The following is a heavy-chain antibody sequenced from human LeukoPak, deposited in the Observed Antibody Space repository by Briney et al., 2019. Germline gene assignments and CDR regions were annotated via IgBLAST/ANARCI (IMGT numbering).Heavy chain of an antibody. CDR3: ARASSWPNFDY. V-gene: IGHV4-59*01. D-gene: IGHD6-13*01. J-gene: IGHJ4*02. CDR1: GGSISSYY. Sequence: PSETLSLTCTVSGGSISSYYWSWIRQPPGKGLEWIGYIYYSGSTNYNPSLKSRVTISVDTSKNQFSLKLSSVTAADTVVYYCARASSWPNFDYWGQGTLVTVSS. CDR2: IYYSGST.